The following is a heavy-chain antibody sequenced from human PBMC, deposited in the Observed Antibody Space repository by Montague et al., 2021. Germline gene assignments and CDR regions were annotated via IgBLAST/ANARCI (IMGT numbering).Heavy chain of an antibody. D-gene: IGHD1-26*01. CDR3: ARRLWVSDAFDN. V-gene: IGHV4-59*08. CDR1: GGSISEFY. CDR2: IYDSGTT. Sequence: SETLSLTCTVTGGSISEFYWSWIRQPPEKGLEWIGYIYDSGTTNYNPSLKSRVTISADTSMNQFSLNLRSVTAADTAVYFCARRLWVSDAFDNWGQGTLVTVSS. J-gene: IGHJ4*02.